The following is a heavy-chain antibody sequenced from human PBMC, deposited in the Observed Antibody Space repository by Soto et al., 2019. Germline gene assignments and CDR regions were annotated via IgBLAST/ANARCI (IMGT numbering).Heavy chain of an antibody. V-gene: IGHV3-23*01. D-gene: IGHD5-12*01. CDR1: AFTVPNYG. CDR2: ISDAGAK. CDR3: AKAISGYEN. Sequence: EVQLLESGGGLVQPGGSLRLSCVVSAFTVPNYGMVWVRQAPGKGLEWVSTISDAGAKYYVDSVRGRFTISRDNSRATLYLQMNSLRFEDTAVYYCAKAISGYENWGQGIRVTVSS. J-gene: IGHJ4*02.